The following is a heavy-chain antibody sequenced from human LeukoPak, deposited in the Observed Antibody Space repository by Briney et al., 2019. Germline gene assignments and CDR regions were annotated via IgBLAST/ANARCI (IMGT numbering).Heavy chain of an antibody. CDR1: GGSISSDNYY. J-gene: IGHJ2*01. CDR3: ARGDSSLSPSYWYFDL. CDR2: IYYSGST. V-gene: IGHV4-30-4*08. D-gene: IGHD6-6*01. Sequence: SETLSLTCTVSGGSISSDNYYWGWIRQPPGKGLEWIGYIYYSGSTYYNPSLKSRVTISVDTSKNQFSLKLSSVTAADTAVYYCARGDSSLSPSYWYFDLWGRGTLVTVSS.